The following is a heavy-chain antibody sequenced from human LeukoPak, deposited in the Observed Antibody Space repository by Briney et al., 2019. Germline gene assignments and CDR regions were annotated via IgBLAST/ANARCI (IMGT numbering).Heavy chain of an antibody. CDR3: AGNSGWSVDY. J-gene: IGHJ4*02. Sequence: PGGSLRLSCAASGFTFSNYWMSWVRQTPGKGLEWVANIKQDGSEQYYVDSMEGRFTVSRDNAKNSLSLQMNSLRADDTAVYYCAGNSGWSVDYWGQGALVTVS. CDR1: GFTFSNYW. D-gene: IGHD6-19*01. CDR2: IKQDGSEQ. V-gene: IGHV3-7*01.